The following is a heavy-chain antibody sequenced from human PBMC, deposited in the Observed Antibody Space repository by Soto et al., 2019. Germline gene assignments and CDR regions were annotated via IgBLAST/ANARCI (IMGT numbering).Heavy chain of an antibody. V-gene: IGHV4-30-2*01. CDR1: GGAISSGGYS. Sequence: QLQLQESGSGLVKPSQTLSLTCAVSGGAISSGGYSWSWIRQPPGKGLEWIGYIYHSGSTDYDPSLKSRVTISVDSSKNQFSLKLSSVTAADTAVYYCARARIDAFDIWCQGTMVTVS. CDR2: IYHSGST. CDR3: ARARIDAFDI. J-gene: IGHJ3*02.